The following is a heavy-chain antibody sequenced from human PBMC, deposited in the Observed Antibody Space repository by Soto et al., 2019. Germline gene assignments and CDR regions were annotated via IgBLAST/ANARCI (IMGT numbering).Heavy chain of an antibody. J-gene: IGHJ4*02. CDR1: GFTFSTYA. Sequence: EVQVLESGGGLVQPGGSLRLSCAASGFTFSTYAMSWVRQAPGKGLEWVSGISDSGGSTYYADSVKGRFTISRDNSKNTLYLQMNSLRAEDTAVYYCAKGSTRWLILGYWGQGTLVTVSS. CDR2: ISDSGGST. V-gene: IGHV3-23*01. D-gene: IGHD6-19*01. CDR3: AKGSTRWLILGY.